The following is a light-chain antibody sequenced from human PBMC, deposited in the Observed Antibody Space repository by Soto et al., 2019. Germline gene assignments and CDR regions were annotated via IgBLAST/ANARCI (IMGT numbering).Light chain of an antibody. CDR1: QSVSSSY. CDR3: QQYGSSSLT. CDR2: GAS. V-gene: IGKV3-20*01. Sequence: EIVLTQSPGTLSLSPGERVTLSCRASQSVSSSYLAWYQQKPGQAPRLLIFGASNRATGIPDRFSGSGSGTDFTLAISRLEPEDFAVYYCQQYGSSSLTFGGGTKVDI. J-gene: IGKJ4*01.